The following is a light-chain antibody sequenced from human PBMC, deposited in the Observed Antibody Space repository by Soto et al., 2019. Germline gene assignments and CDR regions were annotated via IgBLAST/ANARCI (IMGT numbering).Light chain of an antibody. CDR3: QQRSNWLIT. Sequence: IVLTQSPGTLSLSPGERATLSCRASQSVSKYLAWYQQKPGQAPRLLIFDASNRATGIPARFSGSGSGTDFILTISSLEPEDFAVYYCQQRSNWLITFGQGTRLEIK. J-gene: IGKJ5*01. CDR2: DAS. CDR1: QSVSKY. V-gene: IGKV3-11*01.